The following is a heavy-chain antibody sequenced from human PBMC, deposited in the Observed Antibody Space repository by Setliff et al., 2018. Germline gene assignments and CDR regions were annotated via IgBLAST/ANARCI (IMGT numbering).Heavy chain of an antibody. J-gene: IGHJ4*02. CDR3: ARTCSGSGCYAGLES. CDR1: GFTFSSYA. CDR2: VWFDGSNK. Sequence: GGSLRLSCATSGFTFSSYAMHWVRQAPGKGLEWVAQVWFDGSNKYYADSVRGRFTTSRDKSENTLYLQMNSLRPEDTAVYYCARTCSGSGCYAGLESWGQGTPVTVSS. D-gene: IGHD2-15*01. V-gene: IGHV3-30*02.